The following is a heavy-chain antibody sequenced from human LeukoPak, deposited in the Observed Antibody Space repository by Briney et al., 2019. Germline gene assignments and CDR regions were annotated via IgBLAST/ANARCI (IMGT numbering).Heavy chain of an antibody. V-gene: IGHV4-61*02. D-gene: IGHD2-2*01. CDR2: IYTSGST. J-gene: IGHJ4*02. CDR1: GGSISSGSYY. CDR3: ARYCSSTSCRGSYYFDY. Sequence: PSQTLSLTCTVSGGSISSGSYYWSWIRQPAGKGLEWIGRIYTSGSTNYNPSLKSRVTISVDTSKNQFSLKLSSVTAADTAVYYCARYCSSTSCRGSYYFDYWGQGTLVTVSS.